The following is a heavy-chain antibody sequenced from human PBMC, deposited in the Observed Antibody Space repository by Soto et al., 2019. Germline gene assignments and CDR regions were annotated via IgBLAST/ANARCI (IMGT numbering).Heavy chain of an antibody. CDR3: ARGAAYIGTGMDV. J-gene: IGHJ6*02. V-gene: IGHV3-30-3*01. CDR1: GFTFSSYA. Sequence: GGSLRLSCAASGFTFSSYAMHWVRQSPGKGLEWVAVISYDGSNKYYADSVKGRFTISRDNSKNTLYLQMNSLRAEDTAVCYCARGAAYIGTGMDVWGQGTTVTVSS. D-gene: IGHD2-15*01. CDR2: ISYDGSNK.